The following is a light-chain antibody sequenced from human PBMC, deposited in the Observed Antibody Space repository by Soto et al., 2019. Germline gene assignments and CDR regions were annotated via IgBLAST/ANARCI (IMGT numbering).Light chain of an antibody. CDR3: QQYGSSPPYI. V-gene: IGKV3-20*01. CDR2: GAS. J-gene: IGKJ2*01. CDR1: QSVSSSY. Sequence: EIVLTQSPGTLSLSPGERATLSCRASQSVSSSYLAWYQQKPGQAPRLLIYGASSRATGIPDRFSGSGFGTDFTLTISRLEPEDFAVYYCQQYGSSPPYIFGQGTKLEIK.